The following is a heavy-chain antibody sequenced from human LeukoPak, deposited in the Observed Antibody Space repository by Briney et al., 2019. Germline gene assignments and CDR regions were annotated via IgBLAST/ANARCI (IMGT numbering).Heavy chain of an antibody. V-gene: IGHV1-2*02. Sequence: ASVKVSCTASGYTFTGYYMHWVRQAPGQGLEWMGWINPNSGGTNYVQKFQGRVTMTRDTSISTAYMELSRLRSDDTAVYYCARARGRSDNYFDYWGQGTLVTVSS. CDR3: ARARGRSDNYFDY. J-gene: IGHJ4*02. CDR2: INPNSGGT. CDR1: GYTFTGYY.